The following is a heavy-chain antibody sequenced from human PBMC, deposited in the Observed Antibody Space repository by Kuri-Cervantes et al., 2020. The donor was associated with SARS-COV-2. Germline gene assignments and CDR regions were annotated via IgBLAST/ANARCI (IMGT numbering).Heavy chain of an antibody. J-gene: IGHJ4*02. V-gene: IGHV4-39*01. Sequence: ESLKISCTVSGASISSSTYYWGWIRQSPGKGLEWLGSIYESGDTYYSSSLKSRLSLSVDTSKNQFSLKLTSVTAADTAVYYCARHDGGYFDYWGQGTLVTVSS. CDR2: IYESGDT. D-gene: IGHD3-10*01. CDR1: GASISSSTYY. CDR3: ARHDGGYFDY.